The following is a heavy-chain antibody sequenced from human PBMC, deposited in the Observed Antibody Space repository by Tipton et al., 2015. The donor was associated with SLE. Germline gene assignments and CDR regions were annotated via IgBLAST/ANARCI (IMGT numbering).Heavy chain of an antibody. Sequence: TLSLTCTVSGGSISTYYWSWIRQPPKQGLEWIGWIYHTGSPDYNPSLKSRVTISVDTSKNQFSLRLSSVTAADTAVYYCARDYYGSGFDAFDIWGQGTMVTVSS. D-gene: IGHD3-10*01. CDR3: ARDYYGSGFDAFDI. V-gene: IGHV4-59*01. J-gene: IGHJ3*02. CDR2: IYHTGSP. CDR1: GGSISTYY.